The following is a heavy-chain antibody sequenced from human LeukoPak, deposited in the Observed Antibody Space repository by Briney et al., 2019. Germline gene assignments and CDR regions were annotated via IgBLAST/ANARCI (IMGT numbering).Heavy chain of an antibody. Sequence: GESLRLSCAASGFTFSHYWMTWVRQAPGKGLEWVAIIRPDANDGSYVDSVKGRFTISRDNAKSSLYLQVHSLRAEDTAVYFCARADWGSIDYWGQGALVTVSS. CDR3: ARADWGSIDY. D-gene: IGHD7-27*01. V-gene: IGHV3-7*01. CDR1: GFTFSHYW. CDR2: IRPDANDG. J-gene: IGHJ4*02.